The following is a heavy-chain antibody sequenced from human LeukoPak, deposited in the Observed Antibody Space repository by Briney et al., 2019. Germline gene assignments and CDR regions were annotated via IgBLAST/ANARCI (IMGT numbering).Heavy chain of an antibody. CDR3: ARGRGYGDCHYYFDY. CDR2: IYTSGST. J-gene: IGHJ4*02. CDR1: GGSISSFY. D-gene: IGHD4-17*01. Sequence: SETLSLTCTVSGGSISSFYWSWIRQPAGKGLEWIGRIYTSGSTNYNPSLKSRVTMSVDTSKNQFSLKLTSVTAADTAMYYCARGRGYGDCHYYFDYWGQGTLVTVSS. V-gene: IGHV4-4*07.